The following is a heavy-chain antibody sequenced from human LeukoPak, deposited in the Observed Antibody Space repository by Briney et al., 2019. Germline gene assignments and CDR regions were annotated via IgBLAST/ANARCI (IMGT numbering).Heavy chain of an antibody. V-gene: IGHV3-30*04. CDR3: ARGPDSGWRIWDY. CDR1: GFTFSSYA. Sequence: GGSLRLSCAASGFTFSSYAMHWVRQAPGKGLEWVAVISYDGSNKYYADSVKGRFTISRDNSKNTLYLQMNSLRAEDTAVYYCARGPDSGWRIWDYWGQGTLVTVSS. D-gene: IGHD6-19*01. J-gene: IGHJ4*02. CDR2: ISYDGSNK.